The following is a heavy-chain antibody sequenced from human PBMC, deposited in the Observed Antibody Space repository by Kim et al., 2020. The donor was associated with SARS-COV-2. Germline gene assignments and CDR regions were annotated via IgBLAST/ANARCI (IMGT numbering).Heavy chain of an antibody. V-gene: IGHV3-23*01. CDR3: AKLEKGGDRLYYYYGMDV. J-gene: IGHJ6*02. D-gene: IGHD1-26*01. CDR1: GFTFSSYA. Sequence: GGSLRLSCAASGFTFSSYAISWVRQAPGKGLEWVSAISGSGGSTYYADSVKGRFTISRDNSKNTLYLQMNSLRAEDTAVYYCAKLEKGGDRLYYYYGMDVWGQGTTVTVSS. CDR2: ISGSGGST.